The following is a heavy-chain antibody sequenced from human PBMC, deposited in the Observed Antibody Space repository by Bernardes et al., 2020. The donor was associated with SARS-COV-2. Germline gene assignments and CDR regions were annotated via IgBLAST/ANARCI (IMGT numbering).Heavy chain of an antibody. J-gene: IGHJ6*02. CDR3: AKLRSVLWIHPYYNAMDA. D-gene: IGHD2-2*01. CDR2: ISYEGSIQ. Sequence: PRLSCEASGFTFNNFGMHWVRQAPGKGLEWVAVISYEGSIQHYADSVKGRFTISRDSSKNTVYLQMNTLRPEDTAVYYCAKLRSVLWIHPYYNAMDAWGQGTTVTVSS. CDR1: GFTFNNFG. V-gene: IGHV3-30*18.